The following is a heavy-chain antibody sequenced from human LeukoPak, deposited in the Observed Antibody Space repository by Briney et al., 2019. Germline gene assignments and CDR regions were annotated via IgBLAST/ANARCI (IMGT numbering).Heavy chain of an antibody. CDR3: AKADSAAARLFYDY. J-gene: IGHJ4*02. Sequence: GGSLRLSCAASGFTFSSYAMGWVRQAPGKGLEWVSAISGSGGSTYYADSVKGRFTISRDNSKNTLYLQMNSLRAEDTAVHYCAKADSAAARLFYDYWGQGTLVTVSS. V-gene: IGHV3-23*01. CDR1: GFTFSSYA. D-gene: IGHD6-6*01. CDR2: ISGSGGST.